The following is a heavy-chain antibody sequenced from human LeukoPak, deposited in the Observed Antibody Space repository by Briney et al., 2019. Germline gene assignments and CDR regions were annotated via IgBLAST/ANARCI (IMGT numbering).Heavy chain of an antibody. Sequence: SETLSLTCTVSGGSVTSNTYYWTWIRQPAGKGLEWIGRIYTSGYTNYNPSLKSRVTISIDTSKNQFSLKLSSVTAADTAVYYCGRRVRGANNWFDPWGQGTLVTVSS. CDR3: GRRVRGANNWFDP. CDR1: GGSVTSNTYY. V-gene: IGHV4-61*02. J-gene: IGHJ5*02. CDR2: IYTSGYT. D-gene: IGHD3-10*01.